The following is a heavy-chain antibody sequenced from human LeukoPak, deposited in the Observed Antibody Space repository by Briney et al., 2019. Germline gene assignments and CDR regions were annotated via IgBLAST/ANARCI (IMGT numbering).Heavy chain of an antibody. V-gene: IGHV3-21*01. CDR2: ISSSSSYI. CDR1: GFTFSSYS. Sequence: GGSLRLSCAASGFTFSSYSMNWVRQAPGKGLEWVSSISSSSSYIYYADSVKGRFTISRDNAKNSLYLQMNSLRAEDTAVYYCARALRYFDWSSPYYFDYWGQGTLVTVSS. J-gene: IGHJ4*02. CDR3: ARALRYFDWSSPYYFDY. D-gene: IGHD3-9*01.